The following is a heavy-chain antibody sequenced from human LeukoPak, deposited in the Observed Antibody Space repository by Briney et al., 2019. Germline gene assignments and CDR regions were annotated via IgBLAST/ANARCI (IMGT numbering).Heavy chain of an antibody. CDR1: GFIFSYYG. Sequence: GGSLRLSCAASGFIFSYYGMHWVRQAPGKGLEWVAVISYDGSNKSYADSVKGRFTISRDNSKNTLYLQMNSLRAEDTAVYYCAKDSLWGQGTLVTVSS. J-gene: IGHJ4*02. V-gene: IGHV3-30*18. CDR3: AKDSL. CDR2: ISYDGSNK.